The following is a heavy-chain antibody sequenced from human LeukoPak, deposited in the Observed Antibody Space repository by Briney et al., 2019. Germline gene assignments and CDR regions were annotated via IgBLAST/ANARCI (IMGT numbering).Heavy chain of an antibody. Sequence: SETLSLTCTVSGGAISSSSYYWGWIRQPPGKGLEWIGSIYYSGSTYYNPSLKSRVTISVDTSKNQFSLKLSSVTAADTAVYYCARQYYDSSGYYPFVYWGQGTLVTVSS. J-gene: IGHJ4*02. V-gene: IGHV4-39*01. D-gene: IGHD3-22*01. CDR2: IYYSGST. CDR1: GGAISSSSYY. CDR3: ARQYYDSSGYYPFVY.